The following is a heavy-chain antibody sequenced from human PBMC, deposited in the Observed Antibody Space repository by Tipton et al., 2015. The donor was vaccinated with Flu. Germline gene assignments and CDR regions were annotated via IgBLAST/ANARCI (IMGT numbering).Heavy chain of an antibody. J-gene: IGHJ6*02. Sequence: VQLVQSGAEMKKPGDSLKISCKGSGYNFTNYWVGWVRQMPGQGLEWMGFIYPGDSETRHNPSFQGQVTISADRSISTAYLQWSGLKAPDTATYYCARCLPTPGKFCSGSTCHPYYYYGMDVWGQGTTVTVSS. D-gene: IGHD3-9*01. CDR1: GYNFTNYW. CDR3: ARCLPTPGKFCSGSTCHPYYYYGMDV. CDR2: IYPGDSET. V-gene: IGHV5-51*01.